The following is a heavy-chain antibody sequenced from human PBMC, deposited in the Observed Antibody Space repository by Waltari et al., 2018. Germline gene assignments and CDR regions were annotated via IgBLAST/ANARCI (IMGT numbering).Heavy chain of an antibody. V-gene: IGHV6-1*01. J-gene: IGHJ4*02. D-gene: IGHD6-6*01. CDR3: ARERAGSIEMATIAEFDY. CDR1: GDSVSSNSAA. Sequence: QVQLQQSGPGLVKPSQTLSLTCAISGDSVSSNSAAWNWIRQSPSRGLEWLGRTYYRSKWYNDYAGSGKSRITINPDTSKNQFSLQLNSVTPEDTAVYYCARERAGSIEMATIAEFDYWGQGTLVTVSS. CDR2: TYYRSKWYN.